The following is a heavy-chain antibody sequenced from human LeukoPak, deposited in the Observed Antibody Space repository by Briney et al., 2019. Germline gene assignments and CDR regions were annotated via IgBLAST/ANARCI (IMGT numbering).Heavy chain of an antibody. CDR2: ISAYNGNT. CDR1: GYTFTSYG. Sequence: ASVKVSCKASGYTFTSYGISWVRQAPGQGLEWMGWISAYNGNTNYAQKLQGRVTMTRDTSTSTVYMELSSLRSEDTAVYYCARDFLTSSWSHYYGMDVWGQGTTVTVSS. J-gene: IGHJ6*02. V-gene: IGHV1-18*01. D-gene: IGHD6-13*01. CDR3: ARDFLTSSWSHYYGMDV.